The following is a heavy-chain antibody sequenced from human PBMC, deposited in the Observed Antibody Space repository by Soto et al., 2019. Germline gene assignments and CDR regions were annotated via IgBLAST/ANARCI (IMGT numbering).Heavy chain of an antibody. CDR3: AKDSQYYDFWSGPNWFDP. Sequence: GGSLRLSCAASGFTFSSYAMSWVRQAPGKGLEWVSAISGSGGSTYYADSVKGRFTISRDNSKNTLYLQMNSLRAEDTAVYYCAKDSQYYDFWSGPNWFDPWGQGTLVTVSS. CDR1: GFTFSSYA. V-gene: IGHV3-23*01. J-gene: IGHJ5*01. D-gene: IGHD3-3*01. CDR2: ISGSGGST.